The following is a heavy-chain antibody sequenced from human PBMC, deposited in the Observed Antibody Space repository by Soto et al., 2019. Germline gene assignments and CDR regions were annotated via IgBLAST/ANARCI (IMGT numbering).Heavy chain of an antibody. CDR3: ASHVNTAMVIAFDI. CDR1: GGSISSSSYY. D-gene: IGHD5-18*01. J-gene: IGHJ3*02. Sequence: SETLSLTCTVSGGSISSSSYYWGWIRQPPGKGLEWIGSIYYSGSTYYNPSLKSRVTISVDTSKNQFSLKLSSVTAADTAVYYCASHVNTAMVIAFDIWGQGTMVTVSS. V-gene: IGHV4-39*01. CDR2: IYYSGST.